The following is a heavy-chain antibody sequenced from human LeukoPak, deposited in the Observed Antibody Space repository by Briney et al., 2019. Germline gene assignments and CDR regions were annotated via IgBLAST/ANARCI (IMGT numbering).Heavy chain of an antibody. CDR1: GFTFSSYW. J-gene: IGHJ4*02. D-gene: IGHD3-22*01. CDR3: AKVALVVVITTPSFDY. CDR2: IKQDGSEK. V-gene: IGHV3-7*01. Sequence: GGSLSLSCAASGFTFSSYWMSWVRQAPGKGLEWVANIKQDGSEKYYVDSVKGRFTISRDDAKNSLYLQMNSLRAEDTAVYYCAKVALVVVITTPSFDYWGQGTLVTVSS.